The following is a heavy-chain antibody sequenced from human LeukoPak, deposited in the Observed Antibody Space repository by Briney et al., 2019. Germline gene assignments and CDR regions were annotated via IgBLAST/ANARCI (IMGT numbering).Heavy chain of an antibody. J-gene: IGHJ3*02. Sequence: PGGSLRHSCAAPGFTLADYEMSWVCQAPGKGLEWVSGINWNGGSTGYADSVKGRFTISRDNARNSLYLQMNRLRDEDTALYYCARIAMAGIGDGFDIWGQGTMVTVSS. CDR3: ARIAMAGIGDGFDI. CDR2: INWNGGST. CDR1: GFTLADYE. D-gene: IGHD6-19*01. V-gene: IGHV3-20*04.